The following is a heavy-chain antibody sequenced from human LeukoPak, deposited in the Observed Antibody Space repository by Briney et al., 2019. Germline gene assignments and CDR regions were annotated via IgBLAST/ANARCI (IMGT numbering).Heavy chain of an antibody. Sequence: PSETLSFTCAVSGYSISSGYYWGWIRQPPGKGLEWIGSIYHSGSTYYNPSLKSRVTISVDTSKNQFSLKLSSVTAADTAVYYCARIGITGTTLSRVLDYWGQGTLVTVSS. J-gene: IGHJ4*02. CDR3: ARIGITGTTLSRVLDY. V-gene: IGHV4-38-2*01. CDR2: IYHSGST. D-gene: IGHD1-7*01. CDR1: GYSISSGYY.